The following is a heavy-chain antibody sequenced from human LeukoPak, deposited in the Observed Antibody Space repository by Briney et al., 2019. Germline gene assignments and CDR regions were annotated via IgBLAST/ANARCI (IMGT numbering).Heavy chain of an antibody. J-gene: IGHJ6*03. Sequence: ASAKVSCKASGYTFTSYDINWVRQATGQGLEWMGWMNPNSGNTGYAQKFQGRVTITRNTSISTAYMELSSLRSEDTAVYYCARNALPSRFYYYYYMDVWGKGTTVTVSS. D-gene: IGHD3-16*01. CDR3: ARNALPSRFYYYYYMDV. CDR1: GYTFTSYD. CDR2: MNPNSGNT. V-gene: IGHV1-8*03.